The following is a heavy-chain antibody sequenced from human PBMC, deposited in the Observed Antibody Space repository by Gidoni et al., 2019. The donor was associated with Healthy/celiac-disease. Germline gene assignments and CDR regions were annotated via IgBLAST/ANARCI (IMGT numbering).Heavy chain of an antibody. CDR1: GGSFSGYY. V-gene: IGHV4-34*01. Sequence: QVQLQQWGAGLLKPSETLSLTCAVYGGSFSGYYWSWIRQPPGKGLEWIGEINHSGSTNYNPSLKSRVTISVDTSKNQFSLKLSSVTAADTAVYYCARGRGMGYDSSGYYRVNKGFDYWGQGTLDTVSS. CDR3: ARGRGMGYDSSGYYRVNKGFDY. D-gene: IGHD3-22*01. CDR2: INHSGST. J-gene: IGHJ4*02.